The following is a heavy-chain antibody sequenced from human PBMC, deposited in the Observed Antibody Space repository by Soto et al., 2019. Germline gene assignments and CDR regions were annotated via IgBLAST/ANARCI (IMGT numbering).Heavy chain of an antibody. J-gene: IGHJ3*01. Sequence: EVQLVESGGGLVQPGGSLRLSCAASGFTFDDYAMHWVRQAPGKGLEWVSGINWNSASIGYADFVKGRFTISRDNAKNSLYMEMNGLTAEDTALYDCVTDGLTSICGVIYDRVATWGRGTMVTVSS. CDR2: INWNSASI. CDR3: VTDGLTSICGVIYDRVAT. V-gene: IGHV3-9*01. CDR1: GFTFDDYA. D-gene: IGHD3-3*01.